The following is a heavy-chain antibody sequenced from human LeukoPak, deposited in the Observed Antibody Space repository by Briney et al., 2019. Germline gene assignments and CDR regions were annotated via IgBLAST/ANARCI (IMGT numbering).Heavy chain of an antibody. CDR3: ARDRGSYYFDY. J-gene: IGHJ4*02. V-gene: IGHV3-30*01. CDR1: GFTFSSYA. CDR2: ISYDGSNK. D-gene: IGHD1-26*01. Sequence: GGSLRLSCAASGFTFSSYAMHWVRQAPGKGLEWVAVISYDGSNKYYAASVKGRFTISRDNSKNTLYLQMNSLRAEDTAVYYCARDRGSYYFDYWGQGTLVTVSS.